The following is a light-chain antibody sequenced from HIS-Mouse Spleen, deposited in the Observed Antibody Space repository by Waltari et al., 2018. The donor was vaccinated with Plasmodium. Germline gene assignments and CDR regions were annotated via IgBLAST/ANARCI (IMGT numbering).Light chain of an antibody. CDR3: CSYAGSSTNWV. J-gene: IGLJ3*02. CDR2: EGS. Sequence: QSALTQPASVSGSPGQSIPISCTGTSSDVGSYHLVSWYQQHPGKAPKLMIYEGSKRPSGVSNRFSGSKSGNTASLTISGLQAEDEADYYCCSYAGSSTNWVFGGGTKLTVL. CDR1: SSDVGSYHL. V-gene: IGLV2-23*01.